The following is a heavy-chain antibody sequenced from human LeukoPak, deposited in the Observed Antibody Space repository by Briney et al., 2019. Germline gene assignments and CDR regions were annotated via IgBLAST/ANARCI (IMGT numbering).Heavy chain of an antibody. J-gene: IGHJ4*02. CDR2: INHSGST. V-gene: IGHV4-34*01. CDR1: GGSFSGYY. CDR3: ARLVVRGAKGH. D-gene: IGHD3-10*01. Sequence: SETLSLTCAVYGGSFSGYYWSWTRQPPGKGLEWIGEINHSGSTNYNPSLKSRVTISVDTSKNQFSLKLSSVTAADTAVYYCARLVVRGAKGHWGQGTLVTVSS.